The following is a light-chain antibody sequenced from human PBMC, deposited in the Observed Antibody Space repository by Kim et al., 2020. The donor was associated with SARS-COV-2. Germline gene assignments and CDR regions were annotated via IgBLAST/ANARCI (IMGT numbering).Light chain of an antibody. J-gene: IGLJ2*01. V-gene: IGLV3-19*01. Sequence: VALGQTVSIQSQGDSLSSYYSPCYEQKPGQAPILFIYGKNNRPSGIPDRFAASSSGNTASLTITGTQAGDEADYYCNSRDSNDNVVFGGGTKLTVL. CDR1: SLSSYY. CDR3: NSRDSNDNVV. CDR2: GKN.